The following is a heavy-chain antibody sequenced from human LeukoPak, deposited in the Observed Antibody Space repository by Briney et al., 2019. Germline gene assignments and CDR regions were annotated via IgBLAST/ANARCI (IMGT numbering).Heavy chain of an antibody. V-gene: IGHV3-21*01. CDR1: GFTFSSYS. D-gene: IGHD3-10*02. Sequence: GGSLRLSCAASGFTFSSYSMNWVRQAPGKGLEWVSSISSSSSYIYYADSVKGRFTISRDNAKNSLYLQMNSLRAEDTAVYYCARLGRGYYGRTDPFDYWGQGTLVTVSS. J-gene: IGHJ4*02. CDR2: ISSSSSYI. CDR3: ARLGRGYYGRTDPFDY.